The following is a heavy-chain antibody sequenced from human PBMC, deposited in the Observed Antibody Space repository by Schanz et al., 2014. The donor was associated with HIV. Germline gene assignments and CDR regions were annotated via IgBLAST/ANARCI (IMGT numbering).Heavy chain of an antibody. V-gene: IGHV3-30*18. CDR3: AKDRNYYDSRYRGKGNYYYYYGMDV. Sequence: QVQLVESGGGVVQPGGSLRLSCAASGFSFSTYGMHWVRQAPGKGLEWVAVISYDGTKKHYADSVKGRFTISRDNSKNTLDLQMKSLRAEDTAVYYCAKDRNYYDSRYRGKGNYYYYYGMDVWGQGTTVTVSS. D-gene: IGHD3-22*01. CDR1: GFSFSTYG. J-gene: IGHJ6*02. CDR2: ISYDGTKK.